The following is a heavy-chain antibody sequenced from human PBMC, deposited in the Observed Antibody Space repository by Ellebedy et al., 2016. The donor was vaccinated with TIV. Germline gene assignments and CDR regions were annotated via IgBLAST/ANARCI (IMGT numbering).Heavy chain of an antibody. J-gene: IGHJ3*02. V-gene: IGHV3-7*01. CDR3: ATDGSYGDYLSPAHAFEI. CDR2: IGQDGSDM. D-gene: IGHD4-17*01. Sequence: GGSLRLSCAASGFSFRSYWMTWVRQAPGKGLEWVANIGQDGSDMYYVDSGRGRFTISRDNAQNSLFLLMNSLSAEDTAVYYCATDGSYGDYLSPAHAFEIWGQGTKVTVSS. CDR1: GFSFRSYW.